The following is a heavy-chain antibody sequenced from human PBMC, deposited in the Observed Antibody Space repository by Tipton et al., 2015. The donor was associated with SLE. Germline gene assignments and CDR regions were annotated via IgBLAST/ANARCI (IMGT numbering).Heavy chain of an antibody. CDR2: ITNNGNT. D-gene: IGHD5-12*01. CDR3: ASGRLSGFEFDY. Sequence: TLSLTCSVSGGSISGTNYYWDWIRQPPGKGPEWIGRITNNGNTYYIPSLQSRVTMSVDTSKNQFSLQLTSMAAADTAVYYCASGRLSGFEFDYWGQGMLVTVSS. J-gene: IGHJ4*02. CDR1: GGSISGTNYY. V-gene: IGHV4-39*07.